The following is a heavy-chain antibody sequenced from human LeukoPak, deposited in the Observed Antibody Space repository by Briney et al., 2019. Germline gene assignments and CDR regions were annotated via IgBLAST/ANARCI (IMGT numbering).Heavy chain of an antibody. D-gene: IGHD1-26*01. CDR1: GFTFSSYA. CDR2: ISSTSKSI. V-gene: IGHV3-21*01. CDR3: ARWGGTYYVAAFDI. Sequence: PGGSLRLSCAASGFTFSSYAMSWVRQPPGRGLEWVSSISSTSKSIHYADSLKGRFTVSRDNAKNSLYLQMNNLRAEDTAVYYCARWGGTYYVAAFDIWGQGTTVTVSS. J-gene: IGHJ3*02.